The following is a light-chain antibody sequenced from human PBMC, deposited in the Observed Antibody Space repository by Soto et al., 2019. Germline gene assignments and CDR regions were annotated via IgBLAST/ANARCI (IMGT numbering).Light chain of an antibody. CDR3: QQYNNWPWT. Sequence: EIVMTQSPATLSVSPGERATLSCRASQSVSSNLAWYQQKPGQAPRLLIYGASTRATGIPARFSGSVSGTDFTLTISSLQSEDFAVDYCQQYNNWPWTFGQGTKVEIK. V-gene: IGKV3-15*01. J-gene: IGKJ1*01. CDR1: QSVSSN. CDR2: GAS.